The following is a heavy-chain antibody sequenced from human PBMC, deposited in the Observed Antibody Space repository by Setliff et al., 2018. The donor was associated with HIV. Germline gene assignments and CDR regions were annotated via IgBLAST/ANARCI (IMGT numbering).Heavy chain of an antibody. V-gene: IGHV4-59*12. CDR3: ARVPGRDYYDTSGDFDY. CDR1: GGSISSYY. J-gene: IGHJ4*02. CDR2: IYYNGDT. Sequence: ETLSLTCTVSGGSISSYYWSWIRQPPGKGLEWIGYIYYNGDTNYNPSLKSRVTISVDTSKNQFSLKVTSVTAADTAVYYCARVPGRDYYDTSGDFDYWGLGTLVTVSS. D-gene: IGHD3-22*01.